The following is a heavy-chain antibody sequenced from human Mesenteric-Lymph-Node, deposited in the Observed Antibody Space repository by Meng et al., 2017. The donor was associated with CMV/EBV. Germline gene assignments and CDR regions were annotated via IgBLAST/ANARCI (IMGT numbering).Heavy chain of an antibody. J-gene: IGHJ4*02. CDR3: ARELGKVGALDY. CDR2: ISSSSSYI. D-gene: IGHD1-26*01. V-gene: IGHV3-21*01. CDR1: GFTFSSYS. Sequence: GESLKISCAASGFTFSSYSMNWVRQAPGKGLEWVSSISSSSSYIYYADSVKGRFTISRDNAKNSLYLQMNSLRAEDTAVYYCARELGKVGALDYWGQGTLVTVSS.